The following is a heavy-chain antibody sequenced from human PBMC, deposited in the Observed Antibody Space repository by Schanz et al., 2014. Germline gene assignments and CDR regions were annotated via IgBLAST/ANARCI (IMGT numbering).Heavy chain of an antibody. CDR1: GYTFTSDS. D-gene: IGHD6-13*01. V-gene: IGHV1-46*03. J-gene: IGHJ4*02. CDR2: INPSGGST. CDR3: ARDAVDAAAGGDY. Sequence: QVQLVQSGAEVKKPGASVKVSCKASGYTFTSDSMHWVRQAPGQGLEWMGMINPSGGSTTYAQKFQGRGTMTRDTSTSTVYMELSSLRSEDTAVYYCARDAVDAAAGGDYWGQGTLVTVSS.